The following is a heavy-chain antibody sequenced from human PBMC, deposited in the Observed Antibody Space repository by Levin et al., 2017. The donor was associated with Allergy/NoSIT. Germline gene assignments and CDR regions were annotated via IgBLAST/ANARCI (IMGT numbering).Heavy chain of an antibody. Sequence: ESLKISCAVYGGSFSGYYWSWIRQPPGKGLEWIGEINHSGSTNYNPSLKSRVTISVDTSKNQFSLKLSSVTAADTAVYYCARLPYYDILTGQYYMDVWGKGTTVTVSS. CDR2: INHSGST. CDR3: ARLPYYDILTGQYYMDV. D-gene: IGHD3-9*01. CDR1: GGSFSGYY. V-gene: IGHV4-34*01. J-gene: IGHJ6*03.